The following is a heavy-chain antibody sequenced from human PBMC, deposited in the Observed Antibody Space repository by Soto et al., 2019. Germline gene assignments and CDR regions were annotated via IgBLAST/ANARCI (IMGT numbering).Heavy chain of an antibody. CDR3: ARSAATLKIWFAKRTFDY. J-gene: IGHJ4*02. Sequence: GGSLRLSCAASGFTFSSYWMSWVRQAPGKGLEWVANIKQDGSEKYYVDSVKGRFTISRDNAKNSLYLQMNSLRAEDTAVYYCARSAATLKIWFAKRTFDYWGQGTLVTVSS. CDR2: IKQDGSEK. V-gene: IGHV3-7*05. D-gene: IGHD3-10*01. CDR1: GFTFSSYW.